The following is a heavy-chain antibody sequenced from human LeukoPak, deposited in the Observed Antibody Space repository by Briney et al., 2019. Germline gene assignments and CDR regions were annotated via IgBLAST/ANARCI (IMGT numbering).Heavy chain of an antibody. CDR2: INHSGST. V-gene: IGHV4-39*07. CDR1: GGSISSSSYY. J-gene: IGHJ6*03. D-gene: IGHD3-3*01. Sequence: SETLSLTCTVSGGSISSSSYYWGWIRQPPGKGLEWIGEINHSGSTNYNPSLKSRVTISVDTSKNQFSLKLSSVTAADTAVYYCARDRGYDFWSGYYNNYYYYMDVWGKGTTVTVSS. CDR3: ARDRGYDFWSGYYNNYYYYMDV.